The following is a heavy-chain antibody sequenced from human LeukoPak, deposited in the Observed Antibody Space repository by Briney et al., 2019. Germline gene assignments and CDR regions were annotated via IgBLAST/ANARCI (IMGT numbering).Heavy chain of an antibody. V-gene: IGHV4-34*01. CDR1: GGSFSGYY. J-gene: IGHJ4*02. D-gene: IGHD3-16*02. Sequence: SETLSLTCAVYGGSFSGYYWSWIRQPPGKGLEWVGEINHSGSTNYNPSLKSRVTISVDTSKNQFSLKLSSVTAADTAVYYCKFGGVIADQEYYFDYWDQGTLVTVSS. CDR2: INHSGST. CDR3: KFGGVIADQEYYFDY.